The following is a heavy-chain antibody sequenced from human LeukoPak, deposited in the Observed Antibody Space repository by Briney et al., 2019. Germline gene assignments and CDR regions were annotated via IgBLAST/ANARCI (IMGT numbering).Heavy chain of an antibody. Sequence: SETLSLTCSVPGGSMSSYYWTWIRQPAGKGLEWIGRISTSGNTYYNPSLKSRLTMSIDTSKNQFSLQLTSVTAADTALYYCASGGRGYSGYDPIDYWGQGILVTVSS. CDR3: ASGGRGYSGYDPIDY. D-gene: IGHD5-12*01. V-gene: IGHV4-4*07. CDR2: ISTSGNT. CDR1: GGSMSSYY. J-gene: IGHJ4*02.